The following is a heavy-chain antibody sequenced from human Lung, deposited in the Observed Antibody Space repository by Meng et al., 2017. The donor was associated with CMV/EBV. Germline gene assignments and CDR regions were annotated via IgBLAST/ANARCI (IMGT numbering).Heavy chain of an antibody. CDR2: ISGSTPDK. J-gene: IGHJ6*02. Sequence: SCAASGFTFSTFAMSWVRQAPGKGLEWVSAISGSTPDKWYADSVRGRFTISRDNAKNSLYLEMSSLRAEDTAAYFCARGSVGYYGMDVWGQGTTVTVSS. V-gene: IGHV3-21*01. CDR3: ARGSVGYYGMDV. D-gene: IGHD6-19*01. CDR1: GFTFSTFA.